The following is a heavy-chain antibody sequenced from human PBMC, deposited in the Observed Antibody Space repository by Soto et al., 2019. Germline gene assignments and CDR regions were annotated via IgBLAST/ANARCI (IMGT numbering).Heavy chain of an antibody. V-gene: IGHV4-59*11. J-gene: IGHJ6*02. CDR2: IYYSGST. Sequence: QVQLQESGPGLVKPSETLSLTCTVSGGSSSSHYWSWVRQPPGKGLEWIGYIYYSGSTNYNPSLKRRVTILVDTSKNQFSLKLSSVTAADTAVYYCARGDYYYGMDVWGQGTTVTVSS. CDR1: GGSSSSHY. CDR3: ARGDYYYGMDV.